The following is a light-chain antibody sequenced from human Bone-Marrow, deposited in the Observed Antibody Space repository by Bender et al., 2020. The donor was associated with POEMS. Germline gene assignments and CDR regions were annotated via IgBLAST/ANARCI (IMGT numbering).Light chain of an antibody. CDR1: SSNIGAGFN. CDR2: GDN. J-gene: IGLJ1*01. V-gene: IGLV1-40*01. Sequence: QSVLTQPPSVSGAPGQRVTISCTGTSSNIGAGFNVHWYQQLPGTAPKLLIYGDNNRPSGVPDRFSGSKSGNTASLTVSGLQAEDEADYYCSSPTVNNNYAFGTGTKVTVL. CDR3: SSPTVNNNYA.